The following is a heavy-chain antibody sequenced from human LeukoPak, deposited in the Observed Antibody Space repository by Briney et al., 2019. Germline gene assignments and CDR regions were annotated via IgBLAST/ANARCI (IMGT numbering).Heavy chain of an antibody. D-gene: IGHD2-15*01. CDR3: ATVVVAAYYFDY. J-gene: IGHJ4*02. CDR2: FDPEDGET. Sequence: EASVKVSCKVSGYTLTELSMHWVRQAPGKGLEWMGGFDPEDGETIYAQKFQGRVTMTEDTSTDTAYMELSSLRSEDTAVYYCATVVVAAYYFDYWGQGTLVTVSS. V-gene: IGHV1-24*01. CDR1: GYTLTELS.